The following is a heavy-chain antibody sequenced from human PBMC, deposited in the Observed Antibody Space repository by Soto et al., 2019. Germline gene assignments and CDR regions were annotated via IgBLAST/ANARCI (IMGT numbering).Heavy chain of an antibody. Sequence: GGCLRLSCAASGFTFSSSGLHLVRQAPGKGLEWVAVISYDGTNKYYADSGKGRFTISRDNSKNTLYLQMNSLRAEDTAVYYCAKGGRGGYDYIDYWGQGTLVTVSS. V-gene: IGHV3-30*18. CDR1: GFTFSSSG. CDR2: ISYDGTNK. J-gene: IGHJ4*02. D-gene: IGHD5-12*01. CDR3: AKGGRGGYDYIDY.